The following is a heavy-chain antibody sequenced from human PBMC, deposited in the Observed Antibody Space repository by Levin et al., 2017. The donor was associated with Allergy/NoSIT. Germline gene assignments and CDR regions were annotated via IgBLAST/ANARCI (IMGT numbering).Heavy chain of an antibody. Sequence: GESLKISCKSSGYTFTGYFMHWVRQAPGQGLEWMGWISPNSGATNSAQNFQGRVTMTRDTSISTAYMELSRLRSDDTAVYYCARDSEYCSGGSCYPKYFQHWGQGTRITVSS. CDR1: GYTFTGYF. D-gene: IGHD2-15*01. V-gene: IGHV1-2*02. CDR2: ISPNSGAT. CDR3: ARDSEYCSGGSCYPKYFQH. J-gene: IGHJ1*01.